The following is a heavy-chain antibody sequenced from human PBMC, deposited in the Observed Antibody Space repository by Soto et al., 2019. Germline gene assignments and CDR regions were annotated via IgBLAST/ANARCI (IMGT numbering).Heavy chain of an antibody. CDR1: GGTFSSYA. D-gene: IGHD1-26*01. CDR2: IIPIFGTA. V-gene: IGHV1-69*01. J-gene: IGHJ6*02. Sequence: QVQLVQSGAEVKKPGSSVKVSCKASGGTFSSYAISWVRQAPGQDLEWMGGIIPIFGTANYAQKFQARVTITADDSTSTAYMELSSLRSEDTAVYYCARDAGWELLPYYYGMDVWGQGTTVTVSS. CDR3: ARDAGWELLPYYYGMDV.